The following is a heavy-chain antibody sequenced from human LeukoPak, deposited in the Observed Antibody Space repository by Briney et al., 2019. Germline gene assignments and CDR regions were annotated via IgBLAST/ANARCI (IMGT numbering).Heavy chain of an antibody. Sequence: GGSLRLSCAASGFTFSNYVVSWVRQAPGKELEWVSAISVSGGSTYYAESVKGRFTISRDNSKNTLNLQMNSLRADDTAVYYCAKDRRYCSSTSCYNSGEIDYWGQGILVTVSS. V-gene: IGHV3-23*01. CDR3: AKDRRYCSSTSCYNSGEIDY. J-gene: IGHJ4*02. D-gene: IGHD2-2*02. CDR1: GFTFSNYV. CDR2: ISVSGGST.